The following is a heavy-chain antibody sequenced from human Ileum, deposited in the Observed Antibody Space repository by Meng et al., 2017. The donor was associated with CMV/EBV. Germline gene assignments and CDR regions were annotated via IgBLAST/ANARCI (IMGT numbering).Heavy chain of an antibody. CDR3: ARRAVCSDCSNPFAI. CDR2: IIPLFGTS. Sequence: SLKVSCKAVGGTFSSYDIIWVRQAPGEGLEWMGGIIPLFGTSKYAQKFLGRVTFSTDESTSTAYMELSSLRSDDTAVYYCARRAVCSDCSNPFAIWGQGTLVTVSS. V-gene: IGHV1-69*05. CDR1: GGTFSSYD. J-gene: IGHJ3*02. D-gene: IGHD6-19*01.